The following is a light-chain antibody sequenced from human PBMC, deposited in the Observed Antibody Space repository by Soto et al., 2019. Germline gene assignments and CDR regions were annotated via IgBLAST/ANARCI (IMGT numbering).Light chain of an antibody. V-gene: IGKV3-20*01. Sequence: EIVLTQSPGTLSLSPGERATLSCRASQRVSSSYLAWYQQKPGQAPRLLIYGASSRATGIPDRFSGSGSGTDFTLTISRLEPEDFAVYYCQQYGSSTGMYTFGQGTKLEIK. J-gene: IGKJ2*01. CDR3: QQYGSSTGMYT. CDR1: QRVSSSY. CDR2: GAS.